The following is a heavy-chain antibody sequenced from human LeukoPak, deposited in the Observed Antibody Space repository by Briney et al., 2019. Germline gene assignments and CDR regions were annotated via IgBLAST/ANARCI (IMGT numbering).Heavy chain of an antibody. J-gene: IGHJ4*02. CDR3: ASFRIHYYDSSGYYGY. V-gene: IGHV4-34*01. CDR1: GGSFSGYY. CDR2: INHSGST. Sequence: ASETLSLTCAVYGGSFSGYYWTWIRQPPGKGLEWIGEINHSGSTNYNPSLKSRVTISVDTSKNQFSLKLSSVTAADTAVYYCASFRIHYYDSSGYYGYWGQGTLVTVSS. D-gene: IGHD3-22*01.